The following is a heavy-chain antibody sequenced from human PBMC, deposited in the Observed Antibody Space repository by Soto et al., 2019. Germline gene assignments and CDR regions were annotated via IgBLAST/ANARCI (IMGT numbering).Heavy chain of an antibody. Sequence: PGGSLRLSCAASGFTFSSYVMSWVRQAPGKGLEWVSIIIESGANTYYADSVKGRFTIPRDNSKNRLYLQMNSLRAEDTALYYCAKRPLRSSSDWQYYFEYWVQGNRVIVSS. D-gene: IGHD6-13*01. CDR3: AKRPLRSSSDWQYYFEY. J-gene: IGHJ4*02. V-gene: IGHV3-23*01. CDR1: GFTFSSYV. CDR2: IIESGANT.